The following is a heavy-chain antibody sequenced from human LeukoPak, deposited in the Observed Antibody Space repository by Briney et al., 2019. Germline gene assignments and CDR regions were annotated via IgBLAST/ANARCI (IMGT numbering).Heavy chain of an antibody. D-gene: IGHD3-3*01. CDR1: GGSISSYY. CDR3: ARDAYDFWSGHWFDP. CDR2: IYYSGST. Sequence: LETLSLTCTVSGGSISSYYWSWIRQPPGKGLEWIGYIYYSGSTNYNPSLRSRVTISVDTSKNQFSLKLSSVTAADTAVYYCARDAYDFWSGHWFDPWGQGTLVTVSS. V-gene: IGHV4-59*01. J-gene: IGHJ5*02.